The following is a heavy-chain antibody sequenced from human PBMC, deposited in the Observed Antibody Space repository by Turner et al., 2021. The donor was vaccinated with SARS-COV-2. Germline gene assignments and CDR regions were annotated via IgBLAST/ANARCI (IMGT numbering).Heavy chain of an antibody. J-gene: IGHJ6*03. CDR1: GYTFTGYY. CDR2: INPNSDGT. CDR3: ARPRDYYYYMDV. V-gene: IGHV1-2*02. Sequence: QVQLVQSGAEVKKPGASVKVSCKASGYTFTGYYMHWVRQAPGQGLEWMGWINPNSDGTNYAQKFQGRVTMTRDTSISTAYMELSRLRSDDTAVYYCARPRDYYYYMDVWGKGTTVTVSS.